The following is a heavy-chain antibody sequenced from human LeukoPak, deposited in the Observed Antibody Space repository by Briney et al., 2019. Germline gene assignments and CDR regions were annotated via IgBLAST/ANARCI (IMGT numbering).Heavy chain of an antibody. V-gene: IGHV4-39*01. CDR2: IYYSGST. D-gene: IGHD2-2*01. Sequence: PSETLSLTCTVSGGSISSSSYYWGWIRQPPGKGLEWIGSIYYSGSTYYNPSLKSRVTISVDTSKNQFSLKLSSVTAADPAVYYCARREGYCSSTSCYPSNWFDPWGQGTLVTVSS. CDR1: GGSISSSSYY. CDR3: ARREGYCSSTSCYPSNWFDP. J-gene: IGHJ5*02.